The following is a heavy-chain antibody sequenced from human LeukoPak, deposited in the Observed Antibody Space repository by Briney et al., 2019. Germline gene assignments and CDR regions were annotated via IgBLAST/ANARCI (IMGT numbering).Heavy chain of an antibody. J-gene: IGHJ5*02. D-gene: IGHD6-13*01. CDR1: GYTFTGYY. CDR2: INPSGGST. CDR3: ARDQSIAAAGSWFDP. V-gene: IGHV1-46*01. Sequence: EASVKVSCKASGYTFTGYYMHWVRQAPGQGLEWMGIINPSGGSTSYAQKFQGRVTMTRDTSTSTVYMELSSLRSEDTAVYYCARDQSIAAAGSWFDPWGQGTLVTVSS.